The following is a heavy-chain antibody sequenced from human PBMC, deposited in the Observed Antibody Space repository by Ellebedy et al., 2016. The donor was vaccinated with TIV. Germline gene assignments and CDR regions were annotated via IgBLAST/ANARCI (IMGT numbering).Heavy chain of an antibody. V-gene: IGHV1-18*01. Sequence: AASVKVSCKASGYTFTSYGISWVRQAPGQGLEWMGWISTYNGNTNYTQKLQGRVTMTTDTSTSTAYMELRSLRSDDTAVYYCARVRCSSTSCYYFDYWGQGTLVTVSS. CDR2: ISTYNGNT. CDR3: ARVRCSSTSCYYFDY. CDR1: GYTFTSYG. J-gene: IGHJ4*02. D-gene: IGHD2-2*01.